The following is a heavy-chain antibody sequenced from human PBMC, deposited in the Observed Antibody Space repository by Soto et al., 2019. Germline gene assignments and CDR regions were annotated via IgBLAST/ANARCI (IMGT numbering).Heavy chain of an antibody. CDR3: ARRRGYNYSYDY. J-gene: IGHJ4*02. V-gene: IGHV3-64*01. CDR1: GFTFSNYA. CDR2: IGANGGTT. D-gene: IGHD5-18*01. Sequence: PGGSLRLSCAASGFTFSNYAMHWVRQAPGKGLEYISAIGANGGTTYYISSVEGRFTISRDNSKNTLYLQMVSLRAEDTAVYYCARRRGYNYSYDYRGQGTLVTVSS.